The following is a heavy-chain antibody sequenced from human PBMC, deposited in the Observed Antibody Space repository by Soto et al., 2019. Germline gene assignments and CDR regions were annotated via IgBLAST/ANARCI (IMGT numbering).Heavy chain of an antibody. Sequence: SETLSLTCTVSGGSISSISHSWGWIRQSPGQGLEWIGNIFYNGITYYNPSLKSRVTISADTSKNHFSLKLRSVTVADTAVYSCARLVNGTQYYFDFWGQGSLVPVSS. CDR2: IFYNGIT. J-gene: IGHJ4*02. D-gene: IGHD1-1*01. CDR3: ARLVNGTQYYFDF. V-gene: IGHV4-39*02. CDR1: GGSISSISHS.